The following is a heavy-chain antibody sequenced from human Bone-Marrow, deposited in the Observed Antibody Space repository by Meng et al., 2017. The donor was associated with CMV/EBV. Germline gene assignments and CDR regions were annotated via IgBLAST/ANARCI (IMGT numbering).Heavy chain of an antibody. Sequence: SGPSLATPTPTLTLTFTFSGFSLSTSGVGVGWIRQPPGKALEWLALIYWDDDKRYSPSLKSRLTITKDTSKNQVVLTMTNMDPADTATYYCAHNSIRVYFDYWGQGTLVTVSS. CDR1: GFSLSTSGVG. CDR3: AHNSIRVYFDY. V-gene: IGHV2-5*02. J-gene: IGHJ4*02. CDR2: IYWDDDK. D-gene: IGHD2/OR15-2a*01.